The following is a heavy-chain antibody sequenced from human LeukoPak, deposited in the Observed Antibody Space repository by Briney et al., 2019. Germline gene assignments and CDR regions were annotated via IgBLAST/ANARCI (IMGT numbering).Heavy chain of an antibody. J-gene: IGHJ6*02. V-gene: IGHV4-59*01. CDR2: IYYSGST. Sequence: PSETLSLTCTVSGGSISSYYWSWIRQPPGKGLEWIGYIYYSGSTNYNPSLKSRVTISVDTSKNQLSLKLSSVTAADTAVYYCARSPGGSYSPYYYYGMDVWGQGTTVTVSS. CDR3: ARSPGGSYSPYYYYGMDV. CDR1: GGSISSYY. D-gene: IGHD1-26*01.